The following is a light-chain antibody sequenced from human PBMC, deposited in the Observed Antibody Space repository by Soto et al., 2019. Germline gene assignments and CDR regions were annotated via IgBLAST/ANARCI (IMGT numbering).Light chain of an antibody. V-gene: IGKV3-15*01. Sequence: EIVMTQSPATLSVSPGERATLSCRASQSVNNNLAWYQQKPGQAPRLLIYGASAKATGIPARFSGSGYGTEFTLPISSLQSEDFAVYYCQQYNNWPLTFGGGTKVEIK. J-gene: IGKJ4*01. CDR1: QSVNNN. CDR3: QQYNNWPLT. CDR2: GAS.